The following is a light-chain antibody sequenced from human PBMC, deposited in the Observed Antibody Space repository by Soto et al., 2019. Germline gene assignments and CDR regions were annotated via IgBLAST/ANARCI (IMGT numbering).Light chain of an antibody. Sequence: EIVLTQSPATLSLSPVERATLSCMASQSVSNYLAWYQQKPGQAPRLLIYDASNRATGIPARFSGSGTGTDFTLTISSLEPEDFAVYYCQQRSNWPTWTFGQGTKVDIK. CDR3: QQRSNWPTWT. CDR1: QSVSNY. J-gene: IGKJ1*01. V-gene: IGKV3-11*01. CDR2: DAS.